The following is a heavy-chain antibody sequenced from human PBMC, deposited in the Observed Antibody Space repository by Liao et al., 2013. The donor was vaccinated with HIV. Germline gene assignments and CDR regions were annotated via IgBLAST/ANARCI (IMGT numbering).Heavy chain of an antibody. D-gene: IGHD3-22*01. CDR1: DGSISSGDYY. CDR3: ARVSYYYESSVYLRAHFDC. Sequence: QVQLQESGPGLVRPSQTLSLTCTVSDGSISSGDYYWSWIRQPPGKGLEWIGYIYYSGSTHYNPSLRSRTVISLDTSKNQFSLKLSSVTAADTAVYYCARVSYYYESSVYLRAHFDCWGQGTLVTVSS. CDR2: IYYSGST. J-gene: IGHJ4*02. V-gene: IGHV4-30-4*08.